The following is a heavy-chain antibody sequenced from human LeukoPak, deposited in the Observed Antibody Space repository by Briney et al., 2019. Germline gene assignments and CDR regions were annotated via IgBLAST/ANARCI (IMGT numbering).Heavy chain of an antibody. CDR3: ARESGVYDSSGYSPDYFDY. V-gene: IGHV3-7*01. CDR2: IKQDGSEK. Sequence: PGGSLRLSCAASGFTFSSYWMSWVRQAPGKGLEWVANIKQDGSEKYYVDSVKGRFTISRDNAKNSLYLQMNSLRAEDTAVYYCARESGVYDSSGYSPDYFDYWGQGTLATVSS. CDR1: GFTFSSYW. D-gene: IGHD3-22*01. J-gene: IGHJ4*02.